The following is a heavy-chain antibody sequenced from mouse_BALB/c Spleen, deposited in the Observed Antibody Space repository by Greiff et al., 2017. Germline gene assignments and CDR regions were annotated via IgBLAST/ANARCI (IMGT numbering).Heavy chain of an antibody. CDR2: ISSGSSTI. CDR1: GFTFSSFG. CDR3: ARDDGYYEIAY. J-gene: IGHJ3*01. V-gene: IGHV5-17*02. D-gene: IGHD2-3*01. Sequence: EVQVVESGGGLVQPGGSRKLSCAASGFTFSSFGMHWVRQAPEKGLEWVAYISSGSSTIYYADTVKGRFTISRDNPKNTLFLQMTSLRSEDTAMYYCARDDGYYEIAYWGQGTLVTVSA.